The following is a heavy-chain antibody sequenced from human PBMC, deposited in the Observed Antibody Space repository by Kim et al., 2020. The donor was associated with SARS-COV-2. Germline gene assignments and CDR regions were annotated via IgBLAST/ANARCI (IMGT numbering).Heavy chain of an antibody. CDR1: GFTFSSYA. CDR2: ISYDGSNK. J-gene: IGHJ4*02. D-gene: IGHD6-13*01. Sequence: GESLKISCAASGFTFSSYAMHWVRQAPGKGLEWVAVISYDGSNKYYADSVKGRFTISRDNSKNTLYLQMNSLRAEDTAVYYCARGKRIAAAVPFDYWGQG. CDR3: ARGKRIAAAVPFDY. V-gene: IGHV3-30*04.